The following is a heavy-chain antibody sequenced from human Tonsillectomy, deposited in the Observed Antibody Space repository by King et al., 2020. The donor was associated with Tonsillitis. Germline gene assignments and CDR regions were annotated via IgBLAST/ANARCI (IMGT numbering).Heavy chain of an antibody. CDR3: ARQFDY. Sequence: QLQESGPGLVKPSETLSLTCTVSGGSIDKSNYYWGWSRQPPGQGLEWIGSISYRGSAYYNPSLRSRVTISVDTSKNQFSLKLTSVTAADTAVYYCARQFDYWGQGTLVTVSS. V-gene: IGHV4-39*01. CDR2: ISYRGSA. J-gene: IGHJ4*02. CDR1: GGSIDKSNYY.